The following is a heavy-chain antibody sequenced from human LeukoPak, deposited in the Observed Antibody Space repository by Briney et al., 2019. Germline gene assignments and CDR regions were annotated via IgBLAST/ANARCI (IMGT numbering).Heavy chain of an antibody. V-gene: IGHV1-2*02. CDR2: INPNSGER. CDR3: AREITGMIGPTDY. J-gene: IGHJ4*02. CDR1: GYTFIVYY. D-gene: IGHD1-20*01. Sequence: ASVTVSFTAPGYTFIVYYVHWVRQAPGQGLGWMGWINPNSGERNYSQKFQGRVTMTRDTSSSTAYMELSRLTSADTAVYYCAREITGMIGPTDYWGQGTLVTVSS.